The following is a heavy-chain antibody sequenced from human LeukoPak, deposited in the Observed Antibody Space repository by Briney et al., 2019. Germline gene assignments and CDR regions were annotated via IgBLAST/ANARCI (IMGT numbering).Heavy chain of an antibody. Sequence: ASVKVSCKASGYTFTGYYMHWVRQAPGQGLEWMGWINPNSGGTNYAQKFQGRVTMTRDTSISTAYMELSRLRSDDTAVYYCARAGSYSTGWYGYWGQGALVTVSS. D-gene: IGHD6-19*01. CDR2: INPNSGGT. J-gene: IGHJ4*02. CDR3: ARAGSYSTGWYGY. V-gene: IGHV1-2*02. CDR1: GYTFTGYY.